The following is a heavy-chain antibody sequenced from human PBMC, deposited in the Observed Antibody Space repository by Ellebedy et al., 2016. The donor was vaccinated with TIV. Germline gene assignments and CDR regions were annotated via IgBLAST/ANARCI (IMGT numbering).Heavy chain of an antibody. Sequence: ASVKVSCKASGYIFTDYYIHWVRQAPGQGPEWMGWLRPSDGATKYAQKFQGRVTMTRDTSISTAYMELSSLISDDTAVYYCAREDCSGGSCYWDSWGQGTLVTVSS. V-gene: IGHV1-2*02. D-gene: IGHD2-15*01. CDR1: GYIFTDYY. J-gene: IGHJ5*02. CDR2: LRPSDGAT. CDR3: AREDCSGGSCYWDS.